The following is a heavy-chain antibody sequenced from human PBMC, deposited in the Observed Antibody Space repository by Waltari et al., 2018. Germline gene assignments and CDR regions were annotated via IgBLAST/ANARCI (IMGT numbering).Heavy chain of an antibody. V-gene: IGHV3-11*01. CDR1: GFTFSYYY. CDR2: ISNTGNTI. D-gene: IGHD4-4*01. Sequence: QVQLVESGGALVKPGGSLRLSCTASGFTFSYYYMTWVRQAPGKGLEWISYISNTGNTIYSAESVRGRFFISRDNAQNSLFLQMNSLSAEDTAVYYCAREYGLRGTTLTTRYWGQGTLVTVSS. J-gene: IGHJ4*02. CDR3: AREYGLRGTTLTTRY.